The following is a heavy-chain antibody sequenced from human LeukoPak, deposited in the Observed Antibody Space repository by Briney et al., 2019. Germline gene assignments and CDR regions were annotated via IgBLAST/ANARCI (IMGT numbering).Heavy chain of an antibody. Sequence: GGSLRLSRAASGFTFSSYWMSWVRQAPGKGLEWVANIKQDGSEKYYVDSVKGRFTISRDNAKNSLYLQMNSLRAEDTAVYYCARGSLWFGESEDYWGQGTLVTVSS. D-gene: IGHD3-10*01. V-gene: IGHV3-7*01. CDR2: IKQDGSEK. CDR1: GFTFSSYW. CDR3: ARGSLWFGESEDY. J-gene: IGHJ4*02.